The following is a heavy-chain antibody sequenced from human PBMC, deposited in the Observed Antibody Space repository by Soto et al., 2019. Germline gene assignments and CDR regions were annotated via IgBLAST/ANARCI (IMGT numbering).Heavy chain of an antibody. D-gene: IGHD1-1*01. CDR2: ISAHNGNT. Sequence: QVHLVQSGAEVKKPGASVKVSCKASGYTFTSYGITWVRQAPGQGLEWMGWISAHNGNTDYAQKLQGRVIVTRDTSTSTAYMEMRSLRSDDTSVYYCARGRYGDYWGQGALVTVSS. J-gene: IGHJ4*02. CDR1: GYTFTSYG. CDR3: ARGRYGDY. V-gene: IGHV1-18*01.